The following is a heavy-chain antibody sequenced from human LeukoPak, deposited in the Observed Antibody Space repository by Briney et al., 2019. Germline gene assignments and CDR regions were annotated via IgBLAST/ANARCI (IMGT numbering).Heavy chain of an antibody. V-gene: IGHV3-74*01. CDR3: ASDSPYYGMDV. CDR2: INSDGSAT. CDR1: GFPFSSYW. Sequence: HPGGSLRLSCAASGFPFSSYWMHWVRQVPGKGLLWVSRINSDGSATIYADSVRGRFTISRDNAKNTLYLQMSGLRVEGTAVYHCASDSPYYGMDVWGQGTTVTVSS. J-gene: IGHJ6*02.